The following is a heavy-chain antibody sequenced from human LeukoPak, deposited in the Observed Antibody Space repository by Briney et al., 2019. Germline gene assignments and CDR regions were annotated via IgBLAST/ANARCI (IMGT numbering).Heavy chain of an antibody. V-gene: IGHV3-9*01. CDR2: ISANSANI. D-gene: IGHD2-2*01. Sequence: PGRSLRLSCAASGFTFDDYVIHSVRQAPGRGLELVSGISANSANIGYAYSVKGRFTLSRDNAKNSLYLQMNSLRTEDTALYQCARDFCTGCNYYFYGMDVWGRGTTVLVSS. CDR3: ARDFCTGCNYYFYGMDV. J-gene: IGHJ6*02. CDR1: GFTFDDYV.